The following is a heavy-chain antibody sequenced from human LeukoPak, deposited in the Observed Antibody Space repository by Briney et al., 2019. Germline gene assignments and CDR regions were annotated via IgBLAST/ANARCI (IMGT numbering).Heavy chain of an antibody. Sequence: ASVKGSCKASGGTFSSYAISWVRQAPGQGLEWMGGIIPIFGTANYAQKFQGRVTITADKSTSTAYMELSSLRSEDTAVYYCAREAAAAGTQWFDPWGQGTLVTVSS. CDR3: AREAAAAGTQWFDP. V-gene: IGHV1-69*06. D-gene: IGHD6-13*01. CDR1: GGTFSSYA. J-gene: IGHJ5*02. CDR2: IIPIFGTA.